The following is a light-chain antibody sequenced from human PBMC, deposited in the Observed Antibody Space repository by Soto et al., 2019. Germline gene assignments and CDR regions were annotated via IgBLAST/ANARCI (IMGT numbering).Light chain of an antibody. V-gene: IGKV3-15*01. CDR2: GAS. J-gene: IGKJ1*01. CDR1: ESVSSS. Sequence: EIVMTQSPATLSVSPGERATLSCRASESVSSSLAWYQQKPGQAPRLLIYGASTRATGVPARFSGSGSGTEFTLTISSPQSEDFAVYYCQQYNNWWTFGQGTKVDIK. CDR3: QQYNNWWT.